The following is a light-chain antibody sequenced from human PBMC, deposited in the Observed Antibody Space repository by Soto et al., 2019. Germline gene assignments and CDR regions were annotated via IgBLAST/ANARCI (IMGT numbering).Light chain of an antibody. CDR2: AAS. CDR3: QKYNSAPLT. V-gene: IGKV1-27*01. J-gene: IGKJ4*01. Sequence: DTPMTQSPSSLSASVGDRVTITCRASQGISNYLAWYQQRPGKVPKLLIYAASTLRSGVPSRFSGSGSGTDFTLTISSLQPEDVATYYCQKYNSAPLTFGGGTKVEIK. CDR1: QGISNY.